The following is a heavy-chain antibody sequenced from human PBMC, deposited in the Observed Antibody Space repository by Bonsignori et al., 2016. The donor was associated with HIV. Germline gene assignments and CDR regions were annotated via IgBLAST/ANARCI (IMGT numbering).Heavy chain of an antibody. D-gene: IGHD7-27*01. Sequence: WIRQPAGKGLEWIGYIYYSGSTNYNPSLKSRVTLSLDTSKNQFSLTLSSVTAADTAMYYCARGGWGFYNYWGQGTLVTVSS. V-gene: IGHV4-59*01. CDR2: IYYSGST. J-gene: IGHJ4*02. CDR3: ARGGWGFYNY.